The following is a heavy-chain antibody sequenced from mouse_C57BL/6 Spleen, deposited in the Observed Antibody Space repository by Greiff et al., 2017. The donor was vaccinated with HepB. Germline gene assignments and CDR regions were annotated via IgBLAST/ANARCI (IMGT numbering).Heavy chain of an antibody. D-gene: IGHD1-1*01. CDR2: ISDGGSYT. V-gene: IGHV5-4*01. CDR1: GFTFSSYA. J-gene: IGHJ2*01. CDR3: ARDYDGSSFFDY. Sequence: EVMLVESGGGLVKPGGSLKLSCAASGFTFSSYAMSWVRQTPEKRLEWVATISDGGSYTYYPDNVKGRFTISRDNAKNNLYLQMSHLKSEDTAMYYCARDYDGSSFFDYWGQGTTLTVSS.